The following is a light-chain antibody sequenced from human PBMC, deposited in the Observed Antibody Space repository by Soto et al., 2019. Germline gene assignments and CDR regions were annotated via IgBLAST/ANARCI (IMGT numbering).Light chain of an antibody. CDR3: QQFGDSLIT. Sequence: EIVLTQSPCTLSLSPGERATLSCRASQSVSSTYLIWYQQKPGQAPRLLISGPSSRATGIPERFSASGSGTDFTLTISRLEPEDFAVYYCQQFGDSLITFGQGTRLEI. V-gene: IGKV3-20*01. CDR2: GPS. CDR1: QSVSSTY. J-gene: IGKJ5*01.